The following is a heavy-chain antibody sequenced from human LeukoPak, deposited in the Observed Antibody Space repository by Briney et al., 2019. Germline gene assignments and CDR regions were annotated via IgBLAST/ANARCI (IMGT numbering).Heavy chain of an antibody. Sequence: GRSLRLSCAASGFTFSSYAMHWVRQAPGKGLEWVAVISYDGSNKYYADSVKGRFTISRDNSKNTLYLQMNSLRAEDTAVYYCARGEGGYYDSSPHWAHWGQGTLVTVSS. D-gene: IGHD3-22*01. CDR1: GFTFSSYA. CDR2: ISYDGSNK. CDR3: ARGEGGYYDSSPHWAH. V-gene: IGHV3-30-3*01. J-gene: IGHJ4*02.